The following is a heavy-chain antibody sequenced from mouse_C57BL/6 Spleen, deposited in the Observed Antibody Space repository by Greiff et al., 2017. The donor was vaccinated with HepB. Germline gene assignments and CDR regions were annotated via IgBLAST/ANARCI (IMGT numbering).Heavy chain of an antibody. CDR1: GYSITSGYY. J-gene: IGHJ2*01. D-gene: IGHD3-2*02. V-gene: IGHV3-6*01. CDR3: ASLDSSGYYFDY. CDR2: ISYDGSN. Sequence: EVQLQESGPGLVKPSQSLSLTCSVTGYSITSGYYWNWIRQFPGNKLEWMGYISYDGSNNYNPSLKNRISITRDTSKNQFFLKLNSVTTEDTATYYCASLDSSGYYFDYWGQGTTLTVSS.